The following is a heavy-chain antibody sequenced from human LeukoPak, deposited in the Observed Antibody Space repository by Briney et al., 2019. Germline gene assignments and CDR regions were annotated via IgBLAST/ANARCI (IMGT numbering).Heavy chain of an antibody. D-gene: IGHD4-23*01. J-gene: IGHJ3*02. CDR3: ARDGETVVTIAFDI. CDR1: GFTFSDHY. Sequence: GGSLRLSCAASGFTFSDHYMDWVRQAPGKGLEWIGRTGNKANNYPTEYAASVKGRFTISRDDSKNSLYLQMNSLRAEDTAVYYCARDGETVVTIAFDIWGQGTMVTVSS. CDR2: TGNKANNYPT. V-gene: IGHV3-72*01.